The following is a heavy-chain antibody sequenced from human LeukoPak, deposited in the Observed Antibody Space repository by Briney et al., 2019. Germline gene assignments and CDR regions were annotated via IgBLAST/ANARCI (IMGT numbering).Heavy chain of an antibody. V-gene: IGHV3-48*01. CDR3: ASKGYYSNAFDM. D-gene: IGHD1-26*01. J-gene: IGHJ3*02. Sequence: GGSLRLSCAASGFTFKIYSMNWVRQAPGKGLEWVSYISSSGSSIYYADSVRGRFTISRDNAKNSLYLQMNSLRAEDTVVYYCASKGYYSNAFDMWGQGTMVTVSS. CDR2: ISSSGSSI. CDR1: GFTFKIYS.